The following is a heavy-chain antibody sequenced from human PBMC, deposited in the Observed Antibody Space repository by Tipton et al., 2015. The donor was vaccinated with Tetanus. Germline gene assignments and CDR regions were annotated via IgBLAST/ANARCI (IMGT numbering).Heavy chain of an antibody. J-gene: IGHJ4*02. CDR2: IYSGGTT. V-gene: IGHV3-66*01. Sequence: SLRLSCAASGFSVSTNYMNWVRQAPGKGLEWVSVIYSGGTTYYAGSVKDRFTISRDNSKNTLYLQMNSLRAEDTAVYYCARDGGYYYGDYASFDYWGQGTLVTVSS. CDR3: ARDGGYYYGDYASFDY. CDR1: GFSVSTNY. D-gene: IGHD4-17*01.